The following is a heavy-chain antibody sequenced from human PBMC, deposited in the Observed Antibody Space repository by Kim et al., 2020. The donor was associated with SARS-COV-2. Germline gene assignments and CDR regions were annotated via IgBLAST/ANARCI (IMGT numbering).Heavy chain of an antibody. Sequence: ADSVKGRFTISRDNSKNTLYLQMNSLRAEDTAVYYCARDPAGGAAAALDYWGQGTLVTVSS. CDR3: ARDPAGGAAAALDY. D-gene: IGHD6-13*01. J-gene: IGHJ4*02. V-gene: IGHV3-30*07.